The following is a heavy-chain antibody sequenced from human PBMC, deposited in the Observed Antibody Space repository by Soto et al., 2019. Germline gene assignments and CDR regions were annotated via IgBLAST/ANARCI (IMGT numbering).Heavy chain of an antibody. CDR3: ARAIGNQIDY. J-gene: IGHJ4*02. Sequence: GASVKVSCKSSGYIFSNYHMHWVRRAPGQGLEWMGIINPTGTSTNYAQKFQGRVTIVADESTSTAYMELSSLRSEGTAVYFCARAIGNQIDYWGQGTLVTVSS. CDR2: INPTGTST. V-gene: IGHV1-46*01. CDR1: GYIFSNYH. D-gene: IGHD3-10*01.